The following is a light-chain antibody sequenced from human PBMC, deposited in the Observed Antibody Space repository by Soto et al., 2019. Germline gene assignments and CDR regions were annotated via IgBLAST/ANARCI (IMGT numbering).Light chain of an antibody. CDR2: DAS. CDR3: QQRSNWRRT. J-gene: IGKJ4*01. CDR1: QSVSSY. V-gene: IGKV3-11*01. Sequence: EIVLTQSPATLSLSPGEIATLSCRASQSVSSYLAWFQQKPGQAPRLLIYDASNRATGIPARFSGSGSGTDFTLTISSLEPEDFAVYYCQQRSNWRRTFGGGTKVEIK.